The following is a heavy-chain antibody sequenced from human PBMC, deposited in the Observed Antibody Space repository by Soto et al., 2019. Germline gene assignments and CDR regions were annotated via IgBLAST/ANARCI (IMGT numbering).Heavy chain of an antibody. J-gene: IGHJ4*02. Sequence: GGSLRLSCAASGLLFSSYAMSWVRKAPGEGLEWVSAISGSGGSTYYADSVKGRFTISRDNSKNTLYLQMNSLRAEDTAVYYCAKGSPGIAAAGFDYWGQGTLVTVSS. CDR3: AKGSPGIAAAGFDY. CDR2: ISGSGGST. V-gene: IGHV3-23*01. D-gene: IGHD6-13*01. CDR1: GLLFSSYA.